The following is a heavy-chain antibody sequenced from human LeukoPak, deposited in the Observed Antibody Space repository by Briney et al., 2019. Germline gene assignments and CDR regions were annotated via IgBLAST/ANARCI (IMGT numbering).Heavy chain of an antibody. D-gene: IGHD6-19*01. V-gene: IGHV3-43*01. CDR1: GFTFAEYS. CDR3: TKELSSGWPTIDC. CDR2: INRNGGAI. J-gene: IGHJ4*02. Sequence: GGSLRLSCSASGFTFAEYSMHWVCQAPGKGLEWVSVINRNGGAIQYADSVKGRFIISRDNSKNSLYLQMNSLRTEDTALYYCTKELSSGWPTIDCWGQGTLVTVSS.